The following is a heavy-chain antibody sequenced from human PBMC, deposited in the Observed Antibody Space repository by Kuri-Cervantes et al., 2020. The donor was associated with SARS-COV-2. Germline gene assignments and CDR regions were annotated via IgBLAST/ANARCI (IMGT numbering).Heavy chain of an antibody. V-gene: IGHV4-30-4*08. Sequence: SATLSLTCTVSGGSISSGDYYWSWIRQPPGKGLEWIGYIYYSGSTYYNPSLKSRVTISVDTSQNLFSLELTSVSAADTAVYYCARPLAGGTGSSDAFDFWGQGTLVTVSS. CDR1: GGSISSGDYY. D-gene: IGHD3-10*01. CDR2: IYYSGST. J-gene: IGHJ3*01. CDR3: ARPLAGGTGSSDAFDF.